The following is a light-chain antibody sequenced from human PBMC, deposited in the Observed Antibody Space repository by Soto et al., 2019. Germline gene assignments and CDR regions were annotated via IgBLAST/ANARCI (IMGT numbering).Light chain of an antibody. CDR1: QSVSNY. CDR2: DAS. V-gene: IGKV3-11*01. Sequence: EIGLTQSPGTLSLSPGAKATLSCRASQSVSNYLDWYQQKPGQSPSLLIYDASNRTTGIPARCSGSGSGTDFTLTISSLEPEDFAVYYCQQRYRWPETFGQGTKVEIK. CDR3: QQRYRWPET. J-gene: IGKJ1*01.